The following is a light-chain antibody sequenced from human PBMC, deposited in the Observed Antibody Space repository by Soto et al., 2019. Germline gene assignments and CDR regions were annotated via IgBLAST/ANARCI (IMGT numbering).Light chain of an antibody. Sequence: QSVLNQPASVSGSPGHSSTISCTGTSSDVGGYNYVSWYQHHPGKAPKLMIYDVSNRPSGVSNRFSGSKSGNTASLIISGLQAEDEADYYCSSYTSSSTLSTYVFGTGTKVTVL. CDR2: DVS. V-gene: IGLV2-14*03. CDR1: SSDVGGYNY. CDR3: SSYTSSSTLSTYV. J-gene: IGLJ1*01.